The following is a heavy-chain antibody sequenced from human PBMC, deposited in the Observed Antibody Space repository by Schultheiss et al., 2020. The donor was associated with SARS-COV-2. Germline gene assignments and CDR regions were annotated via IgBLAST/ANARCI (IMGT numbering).Heavy chain of an antibody. D-gene: IGHD3-3*01. Sequence: SETLSLTCTVSGGSISSYYWSWIRQPPGKGLEWIGYIYYSGSTNYKPSLKSRVTISVDTSKNQFSLKLSSVTAADTAVYYCARSGWDNDFWSGYHYDAFDIWGQGTMVTVSS. CDR3: ARSGWDNDFWSGYHYDAFDI. CDR1: GGSISSYY. CDR2: IYYSGST. V-gene: IGHV4-59*08. J-gene: IGHJ3*02.